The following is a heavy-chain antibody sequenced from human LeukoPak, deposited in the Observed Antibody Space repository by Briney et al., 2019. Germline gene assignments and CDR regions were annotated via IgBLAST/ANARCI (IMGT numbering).Heavy chain of an antibody. CDR1: GYTFTGYY. J-gene: IGHJ6*02. Sequence: ASVKVSCKASGYTFTGYYMHWVRQAPGQGREWMGWINPNSGGTNYAQKFQGRVTMTRDTSISTAYMELSRLRSDDTAVYYCASADFDWLSGYYYYYGMDVWGQGTTVTVSS. D-gene: IGHD3-9*01. CDR2: INPNSGGT. CDR3: ASADFDWLSGYYYYYGMDV. V-gene: IGHV1-2*02.